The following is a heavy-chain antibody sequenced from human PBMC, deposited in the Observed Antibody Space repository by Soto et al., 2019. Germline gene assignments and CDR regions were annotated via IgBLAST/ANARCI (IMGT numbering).Heavy chain of an antibody. CDR3: ARWWSGSRQGFDP. Sequence: QVQLQESGPGLVKPSQTLSLTCTVSGGSISSGDYYWSWIRQHPGKGLEWIGYIYYSGSTYYNPSLTSLVTISVDTSENHFSLKLSSVTAADTAVYYCARWWSGSRQGFDPWGQGTLVTVSS. D-gene: IGHD3-3*01. CDR2: IYYSGST. J-gene: IGHJ5*02. CDR1: GGSISSGDYY. V-gene: IGHV4-31*01.